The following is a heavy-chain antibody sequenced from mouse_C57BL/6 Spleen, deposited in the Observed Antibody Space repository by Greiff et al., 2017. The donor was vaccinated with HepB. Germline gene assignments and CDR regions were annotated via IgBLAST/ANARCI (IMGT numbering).Heavy chain of an antibody. CDR1: GYSITSGYY. J-gene: IGHJ1*03. D-gene: IGHD1-1*01. CDR3: ARQGYGSSYWYFGV. CDR2: ISYDGSN. V-gene: IGHV3-6*01. Sequence: EVQRVESGPGLVKPSQSLSLTCSVTGYSITSGYYWNWIRQFPGNKLEWMGYISYDGSNNYNPSLKNRISITRDTSKNQLFLKLNSVTTEDTATYYWARQGYGSSYWYFGVWGTETTVTVST.